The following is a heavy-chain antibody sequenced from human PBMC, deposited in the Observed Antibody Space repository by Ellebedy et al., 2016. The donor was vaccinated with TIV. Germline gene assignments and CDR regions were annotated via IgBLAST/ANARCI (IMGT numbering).Heavy chain of an antibody. D-gene: IGHD1-26*01. CDR1: GFIFSDYY. Sequence: GESLKISXAASGFIFSDYYMSWIRQAPGKGLEWLSYISSSGSSMYYADSVKGRFTISRDNAKNSLYLQMDSLGAEDTAVYYCVRDGVGAFPQYYMAVWGKGTTVTVSS. CDR3: VRDGVGAFPQYYMAV. CDR2: ISSSGSSM. J-gene: IGHJ6*03. V-gene: IGHV3-11*01.